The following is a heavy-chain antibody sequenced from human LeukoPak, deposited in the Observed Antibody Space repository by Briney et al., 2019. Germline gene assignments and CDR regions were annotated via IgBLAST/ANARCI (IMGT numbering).Heavy chain of an antibody. CDR2: ISWNSGSI. V-gene: IGHV3-9*03. CDR3: AKNGETGTTAYYFDY. CDR1: GFTFDDYA. Sequence: GGSLRLSCAASGFTFDDYAMHWVRQAPGKGLEWVSGISWNSGSIGYADSVKGRFTISRDNAKNSLYPQMNSLRAEDMALYYCAKNGETGTTAYYFDYWGQGTLVTVSS. J-gene: IGHJ4*02. D-gene: IGHD1-1*01.